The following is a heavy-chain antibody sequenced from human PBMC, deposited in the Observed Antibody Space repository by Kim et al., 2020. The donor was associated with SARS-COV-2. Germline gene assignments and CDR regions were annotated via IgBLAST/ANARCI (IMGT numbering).Heavy chain of an antibody. J-gene: IGHJ6*02. D-gene: IGHD5-18*01. CDR2: ISYDGSNK. CDR1: GFTFSSYA. V-gene: IGHV3-30-3*01. Sequence: GGSLRLSCAASGFTFSSYAMHWVRQAPGKGLEWVAVISYDGSNKYYADSVKGRFTISRDNSKNTLYLQMNSLRAEDTAVYYCASGRVPGYSYVGDGMDVWGQGTTVTVSS. CDR3: ASGRVPGYSYVGDGMDV.